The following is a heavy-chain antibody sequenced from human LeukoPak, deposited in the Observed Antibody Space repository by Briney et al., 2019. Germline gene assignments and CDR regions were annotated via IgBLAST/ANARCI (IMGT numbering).Heavy chain of an antibody. CDR3: ARDLLRNGWYRVDYYYMDV. CDR2: INPNSGGT. CDR1: GYTFTSYY. V-gene: IGHV1-2*02. J-gene: IGHJ6*03. D-gene: IGHD6-19*01. Sequence: ASVKVSCKASGYTFTSYYMHWVRQAPGQGLEWMGWINPNSGGTNYAQKFQGRVTMTRDTSISTAYMELSRLRSDDTAVYYCARDLLRNGWYRVDYYYMDVWGKGTTVTISS.